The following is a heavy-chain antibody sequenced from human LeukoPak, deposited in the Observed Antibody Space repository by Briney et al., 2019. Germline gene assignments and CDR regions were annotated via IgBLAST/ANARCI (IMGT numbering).Heavy chain of an antibody. CDR1: GGSISSGDYY. CDR3: ARVGYDSSGQHAFDI. J-gene: IGHJ3*02. D-gene: IGHD3-22*01. Sequence: SQTLSLTCTVSGGSISSGDYYWSWIRQPPGKVLEWIGYIYYSGSTYYNPSLKSRVTISVDTSKNQFSLKLSSVTAADTAVYYCARVGYDSSGQHAFDIWGQGTMVTVSS. CDR2: IYYSGST. V-gene: IGHV4-30-4*08.